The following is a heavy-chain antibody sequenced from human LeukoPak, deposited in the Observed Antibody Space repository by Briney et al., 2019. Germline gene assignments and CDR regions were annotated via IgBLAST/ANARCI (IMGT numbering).Heavy chain of an antibody. Sequence: GGSLRLSCAAPGFTFSSYAMHWVRQAPGKGLEWVAVISYDGSNKYYADSVKGRFTISRDNSKNTLYLQMNSLRAEDTAVYYCARGGVLHYYDSSGYGIDYWGQGALVTVSS. CDR2: ISYDGSNK. V-gene: IGHV3-30-3*01. CDR1: GFTFSSYA. CDR3: ARGGVLHYYDSSGYGIDY. D-gene: IGHD3-22*01. J-gene: IGHJ4*02.